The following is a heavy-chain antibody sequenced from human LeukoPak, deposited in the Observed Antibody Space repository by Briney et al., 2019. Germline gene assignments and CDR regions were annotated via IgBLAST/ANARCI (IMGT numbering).Heavy chain of an antibody. CDR3: ARTAVSSGYVGKSYYYYGMDV. CDR2: IDPSDVNT. Sequence: GESLKISCKVPGYSFTSQWISWVRQMPGKGLEWMGRIDPSDVNTSYSPSFQGHVTMSADKSINTAYLQWSSLKASDTAMYYCARTAVSSGYVGKSYYYYGMDVWGKGTMVTVSS. D-gene: IGHD3-10*02. CDR1: GYSFTSQW. V-gene: IGHV5-10-1*01. J-gene: IGHJ6*04.